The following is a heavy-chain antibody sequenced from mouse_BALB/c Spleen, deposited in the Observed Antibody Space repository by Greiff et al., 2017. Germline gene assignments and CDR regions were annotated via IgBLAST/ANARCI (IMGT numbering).Heavy chain of an antibody. Sequence: EVKLMESGGGLVQPGGSRKLSCAASGFTFSSFGMHWVRQAPEKGLEWVAYISSGSSTIYYADTVKGRFTISRDNPKNTLILQMTSLRSEDTAMYYCARSKGYDYDRGAWFAYWGQGTLVTVSA. V-gene: IGHV5-17*02. CDR2: ISSGSSTI. J-gene: IGHJ3*01. CDR3: ARSKGYDYDRGAWFAY. D-gene: IGHD2-4*01. CDR1: GFTFSSFG.